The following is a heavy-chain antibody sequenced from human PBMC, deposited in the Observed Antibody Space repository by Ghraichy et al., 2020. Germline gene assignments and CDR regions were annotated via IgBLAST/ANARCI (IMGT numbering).Heavy chain of an antibody. Sequence: GGSLRLSCAAFGFTFSNYWMTWVRQAPGRGLEWVANIKQDESEKYYVDSVKGRFTISRDNAKNLLFLQMNSLRAEDTAVYYCASGGLSYDYVWGSYPLDSWGQGTLVTVSS. CDR2: IKQDESEK. CDR3: ASGGLSYDYVWGSYPLDS. D-gene: IGHD3-16*02. CDR1: GFTFSNYW. V-gene: IGHV3-7*01. J-gene: IGHJ4*02.